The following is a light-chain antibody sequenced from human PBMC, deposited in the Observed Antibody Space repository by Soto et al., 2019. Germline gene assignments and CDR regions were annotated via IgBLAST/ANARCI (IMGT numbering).Light chain of an antibody. CDR2: EVT. Sequence: QSALTQPASVSGSPGQSITISCTGASTDIGAYNYVSWYQQHPGKAPKLLIYEVTNRPSRVSNRFSGSKSGNTASLTISGLQAEDEANYYCNSYTTLSNRVFGTGTKVTVL. V-gene: IGLV2-14*01. CDR1: STDIGAYNY. J-gene: IGLJ1*01. CDR3: NSYTTLSNRV.